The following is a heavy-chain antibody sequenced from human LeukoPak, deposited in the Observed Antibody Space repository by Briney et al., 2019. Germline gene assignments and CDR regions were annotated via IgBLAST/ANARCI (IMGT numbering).Heavy chain of an antibody. J-gene: IGHJ4*02. CDR3: ARGRLLYDS. CDR1: GFTFSSYE. D-gene: IGHD2-21*01. V-gene: IGHV3-48*03. Sequence: GGSLRLSCAASGFTFSSYEMNWVRQAPGKGLEWVSYISSSGSTIYYADSVKGRFTMSWDIAKNSLYLQMNSLRAEDTAVYYCARGRLLYDSWGQGTLVTVSS. CDR2: ISSSGSTI.